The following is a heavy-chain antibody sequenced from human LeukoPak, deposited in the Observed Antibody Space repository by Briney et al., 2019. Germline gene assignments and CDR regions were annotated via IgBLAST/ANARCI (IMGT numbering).Heavy chain of an antibody. Sequence: GGSLRLSCAASGFTFSDYYMSWIRQAPGKGLEWVSYISTGSSYTNYADSVKGRFTISRDNAKNSLSLQMNSLRAEDTAIYYCARAYGQVYFDNWGRGTLVTVSS. J-gene: IGHJ2*01. CDR3: ARAYGQVYFDN. D-gene: IGHD3-22*01. CDR1: GFTFSDYY. V-gene: IGHV3-11*06. CDR2: ISTGSSYT.